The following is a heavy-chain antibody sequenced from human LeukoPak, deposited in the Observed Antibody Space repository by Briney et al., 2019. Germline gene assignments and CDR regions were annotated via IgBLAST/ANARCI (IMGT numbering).Heavy chain of an antibody. CDR2: IKQDGSET. CDR3: AGGRGWLIDY. Sequence: GGSLRLSCAASGFTFSSYWMSWVRQAPGKGLEWVAIIKQDGSETLYVDSVRDHFTISRDNAKNSAYLQMNSLRVEDTAVYFCAGGRGWLIDYWGQGTLVTVSS. V-gene: IGHV3-7*01. D-gene: IGHD6-19*01. J-gene: IGHJ4*02. CDR1: GFTFSSYW.